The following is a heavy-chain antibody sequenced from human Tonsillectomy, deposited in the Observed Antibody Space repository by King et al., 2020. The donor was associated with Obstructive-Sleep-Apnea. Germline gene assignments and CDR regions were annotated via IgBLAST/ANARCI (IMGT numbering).Heavy chain of an antibody. Sequence: QLVQSGAEVKKPGASVKVSGRASVYTFTSYGISWVRQAPGQGLEWMGWISPYTGNTNYAQKLQGRVTMTTEPSTSTAYMELRSLRSDDTAVYYGARVGATSGPHPPAFDYWGQGTLVTVSS. CDR2: ISPYTGNT. CDR3: ARVGATSGPHPPAFDY. D-gene: IGHD1-26*01. J-gene: IGHJ4*02. V-gene: IGHV1-18*04. CDR1: VYTFTSYG.